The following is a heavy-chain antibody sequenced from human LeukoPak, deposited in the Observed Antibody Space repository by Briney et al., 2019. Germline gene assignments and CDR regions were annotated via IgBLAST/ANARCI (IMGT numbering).Heavy chain of an antibody. J-gene: IGHJ6*03. CDR1: GFTFSSHW. CDR3: ARGSRYYYYYMDV. Sequence: GGSLRLSCAASGFTFSSHWMSWVRQAPGKGLEWVANIKQDGGETYYEDSVKGRFTISRDNAKNSLYLQVNSLRAEDTGVYFCARGSRYYYYYMDVWGKGTTVTVSS. D-gene: IGHD3-10*01. V-gene: IGHV3-7*01. CDR2: IKQDGGET.